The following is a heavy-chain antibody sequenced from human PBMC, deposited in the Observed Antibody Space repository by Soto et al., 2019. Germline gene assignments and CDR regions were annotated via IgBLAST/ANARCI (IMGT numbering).Heavy chain of an antibody. Sequence: QVQLVESGGGVVQPGTSLRLSCAASGFTFSTYGMHWVRQAPGKGLEWVAVISYDETNKYSADSVKGRFIISRDNSKNTLYLQMNSLRADDTAVYYCAKDVLEKVTATIGMDVWGQGTTVTVSS. V-gene: IGHV3-30*18. CDR2: ISYDETNK. CDR1: GFTFSTYG. J-gene: IGHJ6*02. CDR3: AKDVLEKVTATIGMDV. D-gene: IGHD4-4*01.